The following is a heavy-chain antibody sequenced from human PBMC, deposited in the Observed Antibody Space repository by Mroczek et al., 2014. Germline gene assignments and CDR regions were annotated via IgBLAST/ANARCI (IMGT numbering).Heavy chain of an antibody. Sequence: EVQLLETGGGLVQPGGSLRLSCAASGFTVSSNYMSWVRQAPGKGLEWVSVIYSGGSTYYADSVKGRFTISRDNSKNTLYLQMNSLRAEDTAVYYCARGGTLDGSGSYLVYWGQGTLVTVSS. CDR3: ARGGTLDGSGSYLVY. D-gene: IGHD3-10*01. J-gene: IGHJ4*02. V-gene: IGHV3-66*02. CDR2: IYSGGST. CDR1: GFTVSSNY.